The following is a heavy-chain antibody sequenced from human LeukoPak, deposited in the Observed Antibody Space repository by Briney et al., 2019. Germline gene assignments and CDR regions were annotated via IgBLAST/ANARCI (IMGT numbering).Heavy chain of an antibody. CDR2: ISGSGTGT. V-gene: IGHV3-23*01. Sequence: GGSLRLSCAASGFTFSNHAMNWVRQAPGKGLEWVSIISGSGTGTYYADSVKGRFTISRDNSKNTLYLQMNSMRAEDTAVYYCARGGSSGYDYVDYFDYWGQGTLVTVSS. CDR1: GFTFSNHA. D-gene: IGHD5-12*01. CDR3: ARGGSSGYDYVDYFDY. J-gene: IGHJ4*02.